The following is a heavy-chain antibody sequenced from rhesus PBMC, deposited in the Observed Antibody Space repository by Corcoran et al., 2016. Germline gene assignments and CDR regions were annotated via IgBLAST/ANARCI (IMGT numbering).Heavy chain of an antibody. CDR3: AKGGYYFDY. CDR2: IDPRDSAT. D-gene: IGHD3-34*01. V-gene: IGHV5-2*01. CDR1: GYSFTSYW. Sequence: EVQLVQSGAEVKRPGESLKISCKTSGYSFTSYWISWVRQMPGKGLEWMGAIDPRDSATRYSPSFHGQVTLSADQSISTTYLQWSSLKASDSATYYCAKGGYYFDYWGQGVLVTVSS. J-gene: IGHJ4*01.